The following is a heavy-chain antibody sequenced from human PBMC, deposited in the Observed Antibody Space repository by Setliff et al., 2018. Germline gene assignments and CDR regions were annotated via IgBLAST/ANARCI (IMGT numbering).Heavy chain of an antibody. CDR2: INHSGST. CDR3: ARSFSRREKFLLDY. Sequence: PSETLSLTCAVYGGSFSGYYWTWIRQPPGRGLEWIGEINHSGSTNYKPSLESRATISMDTSKNQFSLKVSSVTAADTAVYYCARSFSRREKFLLDYWGQGALVTVSS. V-gene: IGHV4-34*01. CDR1: GGSFSGYY. J-gene: IGHJ4*02.